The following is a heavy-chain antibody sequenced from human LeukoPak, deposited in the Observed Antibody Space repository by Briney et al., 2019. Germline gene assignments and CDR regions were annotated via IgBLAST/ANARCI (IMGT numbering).Heavy chain of an antibody. J-gene: IGHJ4*02. Sequence: GGSLRLSCAASGFXFSRYEINWVRQAPGRGLEWVSYITSSGNTIYYADSVKGRFTISRDNAKNSLYLQMNSLRAEDTAVYYCARDRGGYYSDSSGYLDYWGQGTLVTVSS. D-gene: IGHD3-22*01. V-gene: IGHV3-48*03. CDR2: ITSSGNTI. CDR1: GFXFSRYE. CDR3: ARDRGGYYSDSSGYLDY.